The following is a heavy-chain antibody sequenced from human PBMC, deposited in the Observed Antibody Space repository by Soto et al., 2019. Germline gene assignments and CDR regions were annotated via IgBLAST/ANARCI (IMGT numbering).Heavy chain of an antibody. D-gene: IGHD3-22*01. V-gene: IGHV4-59*01. CDR3: ALRSMAVVPEY. CDR1: GDSISSYY. Sequence: QVQLQESGPGLVKPSETLSLTCAVSGDSISSYYCMWIRQPPGKGLESIGYLYYGRSANYNPSLKSRVTWSADTSTNQCSLTLSSMTAADTAVYYCALRSMAVVPEYWGQGTLVTVSS. J-gene: IGHJ4*02. CDR2: LYYGRSA.